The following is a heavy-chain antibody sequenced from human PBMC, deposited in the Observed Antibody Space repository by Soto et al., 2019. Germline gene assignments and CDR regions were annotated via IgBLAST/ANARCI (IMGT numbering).Heavy chain of an antibody. Sequence: PSQTLSLTCAISGDSASSNSAAWNWIRQSPSRGLEWLGRTYYRSKWYNDYAVSVKSRITINPDTSKNQFSLQLNSVTPEDTAVYYCARVRYSGYDWGTGGVYYYYYGMDVWGQGTTVTVSS. D-gene: IGHD5-12*01. J-gene: IGHJ6*02. CDR3: ARVRYSGYDWGTGGVYYYYYGMDV. CDR2: TYYRSKWYN. CDR1: GDSASSNSAA. V-gene: IGHV6-1*01.